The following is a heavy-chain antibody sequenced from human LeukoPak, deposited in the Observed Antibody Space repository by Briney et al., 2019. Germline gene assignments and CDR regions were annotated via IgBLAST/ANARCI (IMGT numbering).Heavy chain of an antibody. CDR3: ARGRKGPWCSSTSCYIYYYYYMDV. CDR2: INHSGST. V-gene: IGHV4-34*01. D-gene: IGHD2-2*02. CDR1: GGSFSGYY. J-gene: IGHJ6*03. Sequence: SETLSLTCAVYGGSFSGYYRSWIRQPPGKGLEWIGEINHSGSTNYNPSLKSRVTISVDTSKNQFSLKLSSVTAADTAVYYCARGRKGPWCSSTSCYIYYYYYMDVWGKGTTVTVSS.